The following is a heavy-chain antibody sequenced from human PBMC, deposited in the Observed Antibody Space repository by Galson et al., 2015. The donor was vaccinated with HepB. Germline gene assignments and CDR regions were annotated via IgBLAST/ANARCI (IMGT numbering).Heavy chain of an antibody. V-gene: IGHV3-33*01. CDR1: GFTFSNYG. CDR3: ARVKTSDCSGCRCFQRPYFYYDALDV. D-gene: IGHD2-15*01. CDR2: IWYDGTNK. J-gene: IGHJ6*02. Sequence: SLRLSCAASGFTFSNYGMHWVRQAPGKGLEWVAVIWYDGTNKYYADSVKGRFTISRDNSKNTLYLQLNSLRAEDTAVYYCARVKTSDCSGCRCFQRPYFYYDALDVWGQGTTVTVSS.